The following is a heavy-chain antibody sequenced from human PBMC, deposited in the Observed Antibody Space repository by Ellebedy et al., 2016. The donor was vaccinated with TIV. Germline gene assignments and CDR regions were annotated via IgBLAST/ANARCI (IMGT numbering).Heavy chain of an antibody. CDR1: GFTFHSHA. CDR3: ARDGQQAAPYAMDV. V-gene: IGHV3-33*08. Sequence: GESLKISCAASGFTFHSHAMHWVRQAPGKGLEWVAQIWSDGSNKYYAASVKGRFTVSRDNSKNMLYLQMNSLRAEDTAVYYCARDGQQAAPYAMDVWGQGTTVTVSS. D-gene: IGHD6-13*01. CDR2: IWSDGSNK. J-gene: IGHJ6*02.